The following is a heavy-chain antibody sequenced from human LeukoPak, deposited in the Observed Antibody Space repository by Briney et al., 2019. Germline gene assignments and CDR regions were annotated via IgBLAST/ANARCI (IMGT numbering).Heavy chain of an antibody. J-gene: IGHJ4*02. CDR3: ASRYYYDTRDY. Sequence: GGSLRLSCAASGFTVSSNYMSWVRQAPGKGLEWVSVIYSGGSTYYADSVKGRFTISRDNSKNTLYLQMNSLRAEDTAVYYCASRYYYDTRDYRGQGTLVTVSS. CDR2: IYSGGST. V-gene: IGHV3-66*01. CDR1: GFTVSSNY. D-gene: IGHD3-22*01.